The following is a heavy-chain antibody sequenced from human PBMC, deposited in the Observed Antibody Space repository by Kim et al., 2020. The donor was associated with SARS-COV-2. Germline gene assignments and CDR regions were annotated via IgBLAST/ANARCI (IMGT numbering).Heavy chain of an antibody. D-gene: IGHD3-10*01. CDR3: TNRLL. V-gene: IGHV3-7*01. CDR1: GFMFNAYS. J-gene: IGHJ1*01. CDR2: VEEDGTVK. Sequence: GGSLRLSCVASGFMFNAYSMNWIRQAPGKGLEWVARVEEDGTVKYYLDSVKGRFTISRDNAMNSLYLQMNSLRAEDTAIYYCTNRLLWGQGTLVTVSS.